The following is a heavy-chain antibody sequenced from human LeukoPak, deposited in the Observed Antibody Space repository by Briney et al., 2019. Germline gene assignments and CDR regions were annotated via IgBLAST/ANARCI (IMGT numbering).Heavy chain of an antibody. D-gene: IGHD4-23*01. Sequence: SETLSLTCAVYGGSFSGYYWSWIRQPPGKGLKWIGYIYYSGSTNYNPSLKSRVTISVDTSKNQFSLKLSSVTAADTAVYYCARERDGGSYYFDYWGQGTLVTVSS. CDR2: IYYSGST. J-gene: IGHJ4*02. CDR3: ARERDGGSYYFDY. V-gene: IGHV4-59*01. CDR1: GGSFSGYY.